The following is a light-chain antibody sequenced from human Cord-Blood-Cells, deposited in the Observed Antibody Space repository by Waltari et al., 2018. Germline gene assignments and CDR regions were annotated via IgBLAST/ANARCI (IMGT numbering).Light chain of an antibody. J-gene: IGKJ1*01. CDR1: QSISSY. V-gene: IGKV1-39*01. Sequence: DIPMTQSPSSLSASVGDRVTLTCRASQSISSYLNCYQQKPGKAPKPLIYAASSLQSGVPSRFSGSGSGTDFTLNISSLQPEDFATYYCQQSYSTPGTVGQGTKVEIK. CDR2: AAS. CDR3: QQSYSTPGT.